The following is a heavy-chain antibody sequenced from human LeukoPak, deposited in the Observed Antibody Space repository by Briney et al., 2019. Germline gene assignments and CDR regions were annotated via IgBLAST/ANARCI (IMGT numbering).Heavy chain of an antibody. CDR3: ARLRYDFWSGYFPGGNPGYYFDY. CDR2: ISSSSSYI. CDR1: GFTFSSYS. D-gene: IGHD3-3*01. Sequence: PGGSLRLSCAASGFTFSSYSMNWVRQAPGKGLEWVSSISSSSSYIYYADSVKGRFTISRDNAKNSLYLQMNSLRAEDTAVYYCARLRYDFWSGYFPGGNPGYYFDYWGQGTLVTVSS. J-gene: IGHJ4*02. V-gene: IGHV3-21*01.